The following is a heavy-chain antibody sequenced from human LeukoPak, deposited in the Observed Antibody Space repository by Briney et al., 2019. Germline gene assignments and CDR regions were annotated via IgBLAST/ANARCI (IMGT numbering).Heavy chain of an antibody. Sequence: SGGSLRLSCAASGFSFSTYSLNWVRQAPGKGLEWVSHISSSSTIYYAASVKGRFTISRDNAKNSLYLQMNSLRDEDTAVYYCARVGNSGYYFFDYWGQGTLVTVSS. CDR3: ARVGNSGYYFFDY. J-gene: IGHJ4*02. V-gene: IGHV3-48*02. D-gene: IGHD3-22*01. CDR2: ISSSSTI. CDR1: GFSFSTYS.